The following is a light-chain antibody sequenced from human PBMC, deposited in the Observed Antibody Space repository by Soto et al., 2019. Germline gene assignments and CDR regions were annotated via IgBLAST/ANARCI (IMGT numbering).Light chain of an antibody. Sequence: EIVLTQSPGTLSLSPGERANLSCRASQSVSSTYLAWYQQKPGQAPRLLIYGASSRAAGIPDRFSGSGSGTDFTLTISRLEPEDFAVYYCQQYGSSPPVTFGQGTQGGYQ. CDR1: QSVSSTY. V-gene: IGKV3-20*01. CDR2: GAS. CDR3: QQYGSSPPVT. J-gene: IGKJ1*01.